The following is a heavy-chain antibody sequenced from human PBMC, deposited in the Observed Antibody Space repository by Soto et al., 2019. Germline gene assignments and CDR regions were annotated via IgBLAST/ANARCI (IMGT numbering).Heavy chain of an antibody. V-gene: IGHV3-30*18. Sequence: QVQLVESGGGVVQPGRSLRLSCAASGFTFSSYGMHWVRQAPGKGLEWVAVISYDGSNKYYADSVKGRFTISRDNSKNTLYLQMNSLRAEDTAVYYCAKDGYCSSTSCYLSYYYYGMDVWGQGTTVTVSS. J-gene: IGHJ6*02. CDR1: GFTFSSYG. CDR3: AKDGYCSSTSCYLSYYYYGMDV. CDR2: ISYDGSNK. D-gene: IGHD2-2*01.